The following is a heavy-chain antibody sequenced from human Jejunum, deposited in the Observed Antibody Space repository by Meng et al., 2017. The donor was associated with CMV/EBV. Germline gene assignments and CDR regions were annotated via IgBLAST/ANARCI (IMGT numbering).Heavy chain of an antibody. J-gene: IGHJ4*02. Sequence: TLSITCAVYGGSFSGFHCNWTRRPPGKGLEWIGEIHPGGWTNYNPSLKSRVTMSIDTSKNQFSLKVNSVTAADTAVYFCVRAMNEEINWGQGTLVTVSS. CDR2: IHPGGWT. CDR1: GGSFSGFH. CDR3: VRAMNEEIN. D-gene: IGHD5-24*01. V-gene: IGHV4-34*01.